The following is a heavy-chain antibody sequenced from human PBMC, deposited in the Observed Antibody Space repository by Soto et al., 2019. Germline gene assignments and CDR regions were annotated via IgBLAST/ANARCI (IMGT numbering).Heavy chain of an antibody. J-gene: IGHJ5*02. V-gene: IGHV3-11*06. CDR2: ISPGSRYP. CDR1: GFTFGDSY. CDR3: VRGGGGGLFDP. Sequence: PGGSLRLSCAGSGFTFGDSYMSWIRQAPGKGLEWLSYISPGSRYPAYADSVKGRFTISRDNAKRSLYLQMMSLTAEDAAIYYCVRGGGGGLFDPWGQGTLVTVSS. D-gene: IGHD2-15*01.